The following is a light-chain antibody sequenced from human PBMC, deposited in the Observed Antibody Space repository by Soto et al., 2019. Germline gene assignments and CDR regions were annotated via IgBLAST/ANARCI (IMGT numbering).Light chain of an antibody. CDR3: QQYNSYWIT. CDR1: QSISSW. Sequence: DIQMTQSPSTLSASVGDRVTITCRASQSISSWLAWYRQKPGKAPKLLIYDASSLESGVPSRFSGSGSGTEFTLTISSLQPDDFATYYCQQYNSYWITFGQGTRLEIK. CDR2: DAS. V-gene: IGKV1-5*01. J-gene: IGKJ5*01.